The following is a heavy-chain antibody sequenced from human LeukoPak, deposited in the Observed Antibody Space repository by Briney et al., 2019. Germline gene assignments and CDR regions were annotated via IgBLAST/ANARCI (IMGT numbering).Heavy chain of an antibody. CDR3: ARDRGQGATIRGDAFDI. D-gene: IGHD5-12*01. CDR2: TYSGST. J-gene: IGHJ3*02. CDR1: GGSISRSY. Sequence: PSETLCLTRAVSGGSISRSYWSWIRQPPGKGLGWVGYTYSGSTNYNPSFKGRFTMAVDTSKNQFSLKLSSVTAADMAVYYCARDRGQGATIRGDAFDIWGQGTMVTVSS. V-gene: IGHV4-59*12.